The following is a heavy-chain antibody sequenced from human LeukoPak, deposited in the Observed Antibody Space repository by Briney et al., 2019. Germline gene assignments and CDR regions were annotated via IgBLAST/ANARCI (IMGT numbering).Heavy chain of an antibody. CDR1: GYSFSNYW. CDR3: ARSITMVRGVFDY. V-gene: IGHV5-51*01. CDR2: IYPGDSDT. Sequence: KHGESLKISCKASGYSFSNYWIAWVRQMPGKGLEWMGIIYPGDSDTRYSPSFPGQVTISADKSISTAYLQWSSLKASDTAMYYCARSITMVRGVFDYWGQGTLVTVSS. J-gene: IGHJ4*02. D-gene: IGHD3-10*01.